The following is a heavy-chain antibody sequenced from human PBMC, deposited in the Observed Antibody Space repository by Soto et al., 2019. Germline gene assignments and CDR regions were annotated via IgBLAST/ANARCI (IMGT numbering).Heavy chain of an antibody. V-gene: IGHV1-18*01. Sequence: HLVQSGPEVKQPGASVTVSCKTSGDTFTNFGLSWVRQAPGQGLEWMGWIATYNSNKNYAQKFQGRLSLTTDTSTSTAYMELKSLGYDDTAVYYCARVLRGVVNWFDRWGQGTLVTVSS. CDR3: ARVLRGVVNWFDR. J-gene: IGHJ5*02. CDR2: IATYNSNK. CDR1: GDTFTNFG. D-gene: IGHD3-10*01.